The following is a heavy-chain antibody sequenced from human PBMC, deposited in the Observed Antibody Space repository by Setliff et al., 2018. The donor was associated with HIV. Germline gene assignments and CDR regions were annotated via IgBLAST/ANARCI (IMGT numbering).Heavy chain of an antibody. Sequence: PGESLKISCKGSGYSFTSYWIGWVRQMPGKGLEWMGIIYPGDSDTRYSPSFQGQVTISADKSISTAYLQWSSLKASDTAMYYCARLPPSIAARRGAFDIWGQGTMVTVSS. V-gene: IGHV5-51*01. CDR1: GYSFTSYW. CDR2: IYPGDSDT. CDR3: ARLPPSIAARRGAFDI. D-gene: IGHD6-6*01. J-gene: IGHJ3*02.